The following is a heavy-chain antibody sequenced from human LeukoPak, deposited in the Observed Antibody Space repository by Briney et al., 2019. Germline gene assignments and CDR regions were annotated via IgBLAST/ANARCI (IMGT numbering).Heavy chain of an antibody. Sequence: SETLSLTCTVSGGSISSYYWSWIRRPPGKGLEWIGYLYYSGSTNYNPSLKSRVTISVDTSKNQFSLKLSSVTAADTAVYYCARWYGDPERYFDYWGQGTLVTVSS. D-gene: IGHD2-21*02. V-gene: IGHV4-59*12. CDR3: ARWYGDPERYFDY. J-gene: IGHJ4*02. CDR1: GGSISSYY. CDR2: LYYSGST.